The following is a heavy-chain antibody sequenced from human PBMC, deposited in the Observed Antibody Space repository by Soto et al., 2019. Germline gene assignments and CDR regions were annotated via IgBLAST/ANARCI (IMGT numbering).Heavy chain of an antibody. CDR2: IIPVFGTP. Sequence: QVQLEQSGSEVKKSGSSVKVSCKASGYSFSSHAITWVRQAPGQGLEWMGGIIPVFGTPSYAQKFQGRVTSSADKSSNKSYVELRSLRSEDTAVYYCARGGALSTSWYWGDGLDSWGQGTQVTVSS. V-gene: IGHV1-69*06. CDR3: ARGGALSTSWYWGDGLDS. D-gene: IGHD6-13*01. CDR1: GYSFSSHA. J-gene: IGHJ4*02.